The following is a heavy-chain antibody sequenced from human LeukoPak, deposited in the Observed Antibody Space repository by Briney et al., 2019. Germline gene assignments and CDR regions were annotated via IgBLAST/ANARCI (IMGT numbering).Heavy chain of an antibody. CDR2: INTNTGNP. D-gene: IGHD5-18*01. CDR3: ATGDSYAKYYFDY. Sequence: ASVKVSCKASGYTFTAYYLHWVRQAPGQGLEWMGWINTNTGNPTYAQGFTGRFVFSLDTSVSTAYLQISSLKAEDTAVYYCATGDSYAKYYFDYWGQGTLVTVSS. J-gene: IGHJ4*02. V-gene: IGHV7-4-1*02. CDR1: GYTFTAYY.